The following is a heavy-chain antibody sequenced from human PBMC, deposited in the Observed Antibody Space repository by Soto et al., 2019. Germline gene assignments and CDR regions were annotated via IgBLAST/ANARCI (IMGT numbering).Heavy chain of an antibody. V-gene: IGHV3-66*01. CDR2: IYSGGST. J-gene: IGHJ6*03. CDR3: ARDRTDYYGSGYDYYYYYYMDV. Sequence: GGSLRLSCAASGFTVSSNYMSWVRQAPGKGLEWVSVIYSGGSTYYADSVKGRFTISRDNSKNTLYLQMNSLRAEDTAVYYCARDRTDYYGSGYDYYYYYYMDVWGKGTTVTVSS. CDR1: GFTVSSNY. D-gene: IGHD3-10*01.